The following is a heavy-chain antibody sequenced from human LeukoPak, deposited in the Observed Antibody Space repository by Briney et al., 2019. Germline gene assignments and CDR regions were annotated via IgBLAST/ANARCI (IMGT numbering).Heavy chain of an antibody. CDR2: IRGKANSYAT. J-gene: IGHJ4*02. CDR1: GFTFSGSA. V-gene: IGHV3-73*01. CDR3: TILTGYYVLPRY. Sequence: GGSLRLSCAASGFTFSGSAMHWVRQASGKGLEWVGRIRGKANSYATAYAASVKGRFTISRDDSKNTAYLQMNSLKTEDTAVYYCTILTGYYVLPRYWGQGTLVTVSS. D-gene: IGHD3-9*01.